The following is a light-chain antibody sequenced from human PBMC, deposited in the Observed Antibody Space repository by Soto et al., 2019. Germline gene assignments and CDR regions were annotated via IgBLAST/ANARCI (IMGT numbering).Light chain of an antibody. J-gene: IGKJ1*01. CDR1: QSISHW. CDR2: KAS. CDR3: QHYSTYVWT. Sequence: DLQMTQSPSTLSASVGDRVTITCRASQSISHWLAWYQQKPGQVPKVLIYKASVLENGVPSRFSGSGFGTEFTLTISYLQPDDSATYFCQHYSTYVWTFGQGTRVDIK. V-gene: IGKV1-5*03.